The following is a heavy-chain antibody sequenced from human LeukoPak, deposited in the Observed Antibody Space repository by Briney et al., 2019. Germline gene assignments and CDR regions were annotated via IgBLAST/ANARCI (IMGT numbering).Heavy chain of an antibody. D-gene: IGHD2-15*01. Sequence: PGGSLRLSCAASGFTFSSYWMHWVRQPPGKGLEWVSAIGVSGDKTHYADSVKGRFTISRDDSKNTLYLQMNSLRAEDTALYYCAKDWSAAHGGQGTLVTVSS. V-gene: IGHV3-23*01. J-gene: IGHJ4*02. CDR2: IGVSGDKT. CDR3: AKDWSAAH. CDR1: GFTFSSYW.